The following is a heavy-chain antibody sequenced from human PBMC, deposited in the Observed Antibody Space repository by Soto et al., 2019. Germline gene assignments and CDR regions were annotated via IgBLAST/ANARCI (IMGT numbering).Heavy chain of an antibody. J-gene: IGHJ5*02. V-gene: IGHV3-21*01. CDR2: ISSSSSYI. CDR3: ARDGPGYCSSTSCYLNWFDP. D-gene: IGHD2-2*01. Sequence: LRLSCAASGFTFSSYSMNWVRQAPGKGLEWVSSISSSSSYIYYTDSVKGRFTIARDNAKNSLYLQMNSLRAEDTAVYYCARDGPGYCSSTSCYLNWFDPWGQGTLVTVSS. CDR1: GFTFSSYS.